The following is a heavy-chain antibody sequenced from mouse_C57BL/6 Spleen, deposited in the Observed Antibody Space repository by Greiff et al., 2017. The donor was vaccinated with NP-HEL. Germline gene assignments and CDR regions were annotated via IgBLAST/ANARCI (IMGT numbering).Heavy chain of an antibody. V-gene: IGHV1-52*01. CDR2: IDPSDSET. CDR3: ARRGYYDYYFDY. J-gene: IGHJ2*01. CDR1: GYTFTSYW. D-gene: IGHD2-4*01. Sequence: QVQLQQPGAELVRPGSSVKLSCKASGYTFTSYWMHWVKQRPIQGLEWIGNIDPSDSETHYNQKFKDKATLTVDKSSSTAYMQLSSLTSEDSAVYYCARRGYYDYYFDYWGQGTTLTVSS.